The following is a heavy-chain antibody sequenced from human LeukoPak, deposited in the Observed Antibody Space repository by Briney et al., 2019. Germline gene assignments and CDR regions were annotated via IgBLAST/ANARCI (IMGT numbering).Heavy chain of an antibody. CDR3: ARDGDYYDSSGS. CDR1: GGSVSSGDYY. D-gene: IGHD3-22*01. V-gene: IGHV4-30-4*01. J-gene: IGHJ5*02. CDR2: IYYSGST. Sequence: SQTLSLTCTVSGGSVSSGDYYWSWIRQPPGKGLEWIGYIYYSGSTYYNPSLKSRVTISVDTSKNQFSLKLSSVTAADTAVYYCARDGDYYDSSGSWGQGTLVTVSS.